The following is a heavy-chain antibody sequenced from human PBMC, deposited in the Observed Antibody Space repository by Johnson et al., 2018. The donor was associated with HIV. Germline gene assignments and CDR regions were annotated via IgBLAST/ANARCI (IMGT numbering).Heavy chain of an antibody. Sequence: VQLVESGGGLVQPGGSLRLSCAASGFPFHTYWMSWVRQGPVKGLEWVASIKQDGSETSYVDSVKGRFIISRDNAKNSLFLQMNSLRAGDTALYYCVSVVRMPFSSDWKAFHIWGQGTLVSVSS. CDR3: VSVVRMPFSSDWKAFHI. J-gene: IGHJ3*02. D-gene: IGHD6-19*01. CDR1: GFPFHTYW. CDR2: IKQDGSET. V-gene: IGHV3-7*01.